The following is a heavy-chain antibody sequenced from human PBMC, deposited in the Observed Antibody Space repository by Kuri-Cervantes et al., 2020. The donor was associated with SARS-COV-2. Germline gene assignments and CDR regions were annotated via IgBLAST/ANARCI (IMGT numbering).Heavy chain of an antibody. V-gene: IGHV1-69*13. CDR2: IIPISGKT. CDR1: GYTFTSYG. CDR3: ARDGAGYCSGISCNWFDP. J-gene: IGHJ5*02. D-gene: IGHD2-15*01. Sequence: SVKVSCKASGYTFTSYGISWVRQAPGQGLEWMGGIIPISGKTDYAPRFQGRVTITADDSTTTVYMELSGLRSEDTALYYCARDGAGYCSGISCNWFDPWGQGTLVTVSS.